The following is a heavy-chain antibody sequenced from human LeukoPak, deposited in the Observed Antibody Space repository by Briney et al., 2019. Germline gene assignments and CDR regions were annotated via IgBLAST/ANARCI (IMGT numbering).Heavy chain of an antibody. V-gene: IGHV1-8*01. Sequence: ASVKVSCKASGYTFTSYDINWVRQATGQGLEWMGWMNLNSGNTGYAQKFQGRGTMTRNTSISTAYMELSSLRSEDTAVYYCARAPSLAATFYYYYCMDVWGKGTTVTVSS. CDR2: MNLNSGNT. J-gene: IGHJ6*03. D-gene: IGHD2-15*01. CDR1: GYTFTSYD. CDR3: ARAPSLAATFYYYYCMDV.